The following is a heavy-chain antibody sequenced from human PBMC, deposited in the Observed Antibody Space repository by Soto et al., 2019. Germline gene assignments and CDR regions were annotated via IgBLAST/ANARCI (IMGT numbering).Heavy chain of an antibody. CDR2: ISAYNGNT. V-gene: IGHV1-18*01. CDR1: GYTFTSYG. J-gene: IGHJ4*02. Sequence: QVQLVQSGAEVKKPGASVKVSCKPSGYTFTSYGITWVRQAPGQGLEWMGWISAYNGNTNYAQKFQGRVTMTTDTSTSTAYMERRSLGSDDTAVYYCASGWFGEFVYQFDYWGQGTLVIVSS. CDR3: ASGWFGEFVYQFDY. D-gene: IGHD3-10*01.